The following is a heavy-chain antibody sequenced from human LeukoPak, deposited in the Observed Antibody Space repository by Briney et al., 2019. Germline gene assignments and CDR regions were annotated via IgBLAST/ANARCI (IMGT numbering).Heavy chain of an antibody. CDR1: GFSVGSNY. CDR3: TSSSPTSYSDY. CDR2: IFSRGST. Sequence: GGSLRLSCAASGFSVGSNYMNWVRQAPGKGLECVSVIFSRGSTYYADSVKGRFTISRHNSENTLYLQMNSLRVEDTAVYYCTSSSPTSYSDYWGQGTLVTVSS. J-gene: IGHJ4*02. D-gene: IGHD6-13*01. V-gene: IGHV3-53*04.